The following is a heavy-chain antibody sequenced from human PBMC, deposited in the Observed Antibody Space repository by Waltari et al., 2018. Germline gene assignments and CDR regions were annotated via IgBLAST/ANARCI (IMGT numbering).Heavy chain of an antibody. CDR1: GYSIRSGYY. CDR2: IYHSGST. CDR3: ARVVHDAFDI. J-gene: IGHJ3*02. D-gene: IGHD2-15*01. Sequence: QVQLQESGPGLVKPSETLSLTCAVSGYSIRSGYYWGWIRQPPGKGLEWIGSIYHSGSTYYNPSLKSRVTISVDTSKNQFSLKLSSVTAADTAVYYCARVVHDAFDIWGQGTMVTVSS. V-gene: IGHV4-38-2*01.